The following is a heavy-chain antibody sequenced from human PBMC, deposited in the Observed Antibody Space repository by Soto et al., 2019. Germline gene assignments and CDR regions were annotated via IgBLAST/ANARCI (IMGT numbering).Heavy chain of an antibody. CDR1: GFDFSTYG. CDR3: ARAVGRVDY. CDR2: IWYDGSNK. V-gene: IGHV3-33*01. D-gene: IGHD1-26*01. Sequence: QVQLVESGGGVVQPGRSLRLSCAASGFDFSTYGMHWVRQAPGKGLEWVAVIWYDGSNKYYADSVRGRFIISRDNSKNTLFLQLNSLRAEDTAVYYCARAVGRVDYWGQGTLVTVSS. J-gene: IGHJ4*02.